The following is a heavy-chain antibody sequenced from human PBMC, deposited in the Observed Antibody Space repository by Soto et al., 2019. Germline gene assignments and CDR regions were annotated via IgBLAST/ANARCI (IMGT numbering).Heavy chain of an antibody. CDR1: GYTFTTYA. V-gene: IGHV1-3*01. D-gene: IGHD3-10*01. CDR3: ARDHRLLWFGELLI. Sequence: QVQLVQSGAEVKKPGASVKVSCKASGYTFTTYAMHWVRQAPGQRLEWMGWINAGNGNTKYSQKFQGRVTITRDTSASTAYMELSSLRSEDTAVYYCARDHRLLWFGELLIWGQGTLVTVSS. CDR2: INAGNGNT. J-gene: IGHJ4*02.